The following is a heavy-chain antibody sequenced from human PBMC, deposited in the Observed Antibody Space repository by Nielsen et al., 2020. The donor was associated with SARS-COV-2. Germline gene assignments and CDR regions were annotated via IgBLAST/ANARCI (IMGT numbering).Heavy chain of an antibody. V-gene: IGHV3-23*01. CDR2: IGGSGIT. Sequence: GESLKISCEASGFSFSNYVMSWVRQAPGKGLEWVSGIGGSGITYFADSVKGRFTISRDNSKNILYLQMNNLRAEDTAVYYCAKDGAYYGVRGVVHFGYGGRGTVVTVSS. D-gene: IGHD3-10*01. CDR1: GFSFSNYV. J-gene: IGHJ4*02. CDR3: AKDGAYYGVRGVVHFGY.